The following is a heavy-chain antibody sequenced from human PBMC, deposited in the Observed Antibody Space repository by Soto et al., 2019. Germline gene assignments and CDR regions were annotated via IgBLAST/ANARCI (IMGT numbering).Heavy chain of an antibody. Sequence: GASVKVSCKASGGTFSSYAISWVRQAPGQGLEWMGGIIPIFGTANYAQKFQGRVTITADKSTSTAYMELSSLRSEDTAVYYCARDLWGNYYDSSGYINWFDPWGQGTLVTAPQ. V-gene: IGHV1-69*06. CDR2: IIPIFGTA. CDR1: GGTFSSYA. J-gene: IGHJ5*02. D-gene: IGHD3-22*01. CDR3: ARDLWGNYYDSSGYINWFDP.